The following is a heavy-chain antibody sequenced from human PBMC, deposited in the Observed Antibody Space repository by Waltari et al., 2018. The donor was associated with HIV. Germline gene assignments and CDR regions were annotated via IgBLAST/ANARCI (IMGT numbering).Heavy chain of an antibody. V-gene: IGHV3-23*01. Sequence: GQLLESGGKFVQPGRSLRLSCVASIFDFATFSMNWVRQAPGQGLEWVATISANGRASFYADSVRGRFTVSRDNPKNTLYLQMDSLKVEDTARYYCARDWGDGYRQYYYYYPMDVWGQGTAVTVSS. CDR1: IFDFATFS. CDR2: ISANGRAS. CDR3: ARDWGDGYRQYYYYYPMDV. D-gene: IGHD3-16*01. J-gene: IGHJ6*02.